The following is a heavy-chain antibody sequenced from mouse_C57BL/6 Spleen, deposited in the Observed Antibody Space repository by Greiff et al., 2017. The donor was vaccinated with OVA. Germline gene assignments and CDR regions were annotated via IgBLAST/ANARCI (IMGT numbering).Heavy chain of an antibody. CDR3: ARGSARDYFDY. V-gene: IGHV1-4*01. CDR1: GYTFTSYT. Sequence: VQLQQSGAELARPGASVKMSCKASGYTFTSYTMHWVKQRPGQGLEWIGYINPSSGYTKYNQKFKDKATLTADKSSSTAYMQLSSLTSEDSAVYYCARGSARDYFDYWGQGTTLTVSS. CDR2: INPSSGYT. J-gene: IGHJ2*01. D-gene: IGHD3-3*01.